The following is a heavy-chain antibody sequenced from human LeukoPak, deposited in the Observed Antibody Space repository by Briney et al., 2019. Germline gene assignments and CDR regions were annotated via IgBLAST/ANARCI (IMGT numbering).Heavy chain of an antibody. CDR2: FYNGGST. Sequence: GGSLRLSCAASGFTVSSNHMSWVRQAPGKGLEWVSVFYNGGSTNYADSVKGRFTISSDNSKNTLYLRMNSLRVEDTAVYFCARASQWLAFDDWGQGTLVTVSS. V-gene: IGHV3-66*01. CDR1: GFTVSSNH. J-gene: IGHJ4*02. D-gene: IGHD6-19*01. CDR3: ARASQWLAFDD.